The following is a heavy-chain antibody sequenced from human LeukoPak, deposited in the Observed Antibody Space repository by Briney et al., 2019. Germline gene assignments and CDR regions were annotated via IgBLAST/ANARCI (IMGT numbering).Heavy chain of an antibody. D-gene: IGHD6-13*01. CDR3: AREMTQYSSSWYYFDY. J-gene: IGHJ4*02. CDR2: IKQDGSEK. Sequence: GGSLRLSCAASGYTFSSYWMSWVRQAPGKGLEWVANIKQDGSEKYYVDSVKGRFTISRDNAKNSLYLQMNSLRAEDTAVYYCAREMTQYSSSWYYFDYWGQGTLVTVSS. V-gene: IGHV3-7*01. CDR1: GYTFSSYW.